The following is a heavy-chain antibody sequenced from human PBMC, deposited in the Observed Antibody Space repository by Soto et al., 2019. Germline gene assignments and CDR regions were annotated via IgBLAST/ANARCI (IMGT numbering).Heavy chain of an antibody. CDR1: GFTFSSYS. CDR3: ARDWLPGIAAADGYYYYYYMDV. V-gene: IGHV3-48*01. CDR2: ISSSSSTI. D-gene: IGHD6-13*01. J-gene: IGHJ6*03. Sequence: GGSLRLSCAASGFTFSSYSMNWVRQAPGKGLEWVAYISSSSSTIYYADSVKGRFTISRDNAKNSLYLQMNSLRAEDTAVYYCARDWLPGIAAADGYYYYYYMDVWGKGTTVTVSS.